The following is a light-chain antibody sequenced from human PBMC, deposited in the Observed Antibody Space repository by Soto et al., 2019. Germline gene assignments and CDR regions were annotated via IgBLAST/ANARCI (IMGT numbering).Light chain of an antibody. CDR3: QQYTNYPWT. V-gene: IGKV1-5*01. J-gene: IGKJ1*01. CDR1: QRISSW. Sequence: DIQMTHSPPTLPASVGDRVTITCRASQRISSWFAWYQQRRGKAPNLLIYDVSSLESGIPSRFSGSGSGTEFTLTIISLQPDDFATYYCQQYTNYPWTFGQGTKVDIK. CDR2: DVS.